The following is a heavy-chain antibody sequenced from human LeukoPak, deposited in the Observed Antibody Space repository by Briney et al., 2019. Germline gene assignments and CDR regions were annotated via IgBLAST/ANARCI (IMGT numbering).Heavy chain of an antibody. Sequence: GRSLRLSCAVSGFTFDDYALHWVRLLPVKGLEWVSSITWNSDRLRYADSVKGRFTISRDNTKNSLYLEMKGLTIEDTALYYCARVKTTTWGAFDYWGPGTMVTVSS. V-gene: IGHV3-9*01. CDR3: ARVKTTTWGAFDY. J-gene: IGHJ3*01. CDR1: GFTFDDYA. D-gene: IGHD1-14*01. CDR2: ITWNSDRL.